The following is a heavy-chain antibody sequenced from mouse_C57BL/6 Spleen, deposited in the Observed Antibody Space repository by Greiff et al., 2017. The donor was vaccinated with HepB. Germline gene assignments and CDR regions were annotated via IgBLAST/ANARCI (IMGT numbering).Heavy chain of an antibody. J-gene: IGHJ4*01. CDR1: GFTFSSYT. Sequence: EVQRVESGGGLVKPGGSLKLSCAASGFTFSSYTMSWVRQTPEKRLEWVATISGGGGNTYYPDSVKGRFTISRDNAKNTLYLQMSSLRSEDTALYYCARGDYYGSSSYYAMDYWGQGTSVTVSS. CDR2: ISGGGGNT. V-gene: IGHV5-9*01. D-gene: IGHD1-1*01. CDR3: ARGDYYGSSSYYAMDY.